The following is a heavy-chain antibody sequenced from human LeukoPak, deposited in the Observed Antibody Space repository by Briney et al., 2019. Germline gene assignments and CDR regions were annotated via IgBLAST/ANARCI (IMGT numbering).Heavy chain of an antibody. CDR2: INTNTGNP. V-gene: IGHV7-4-1*02. D-gene: IGHD6-19*01. CDR3: ARGIAVAVYNWFDP. Sequence: GASVKVSCKASGYTFTSYAMNWVRQAPGQGLEWMGWINTNTGNPTYAQGFTGRFVFSLDTSVSTAYLQISSLKAEDTAVYYCARGIAVAVYNWFDPWGQGTLVTVSS. CDR1: GYTFTSYA. J-gene: IGHJ5*02.